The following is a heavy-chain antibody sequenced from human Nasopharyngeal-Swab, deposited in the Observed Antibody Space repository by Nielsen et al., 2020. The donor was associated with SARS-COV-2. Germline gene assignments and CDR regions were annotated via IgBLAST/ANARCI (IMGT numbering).Heavy chain of an antibody. D-gene: IGHD3-3*01. Sequence: SLKISCAASGFTFDQYGMHWVRQAPGKGLEWVAGISWDGLTKGYADSVKGRFTISIDNAKNSLYLQMNSLRVEDMAFYYCAKATKGRYDFWSGSFDYWGQGTLVTVSS. CDR1: GFTFDQYG. V-gene: IGHV3-9*03. CDR3: AKATKGRYDFWSGSFDY. CDR2: ISWDGLTK. J-gene: IGHJ4*02.